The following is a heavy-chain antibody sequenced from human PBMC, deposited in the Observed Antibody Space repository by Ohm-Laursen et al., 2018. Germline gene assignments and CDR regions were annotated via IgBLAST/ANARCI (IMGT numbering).Heavy chain of an antibody. V-gene: IGHV3-7*01. CDR3: TKTISATSGDY. CDR2: IKPDGSEK. J-gene: IGHJ4*02. Sequence: SLRLSCTASGFSFSNYWMTWVRQAPGKGLEWVANIKPDGSEKYYVDSLKGRFTISRDNAKNSLYLQMNSLRAEDTAVYYCTKTISATSGDYWGQGTLVTVSS. D-gene: IGHD1/OR15-1a*01. CDR1: GFSFSNYW.